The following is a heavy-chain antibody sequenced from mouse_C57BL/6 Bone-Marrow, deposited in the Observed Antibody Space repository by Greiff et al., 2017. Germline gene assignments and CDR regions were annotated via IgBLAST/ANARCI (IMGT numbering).Heavy chain of an antibody. J-gene: IGHJ2*01. D-gene: IGHD1-1*01. Sequence: QVQLQQPGAELVKPGASVKLSCKASGYTFTSYWMHWVKQRPGQGLEWIGMIHPNSGSTNYNEKFKSKDTLTVDKSSSTAYMQLSSLTSEDSAVYYCARRAYYYGSSSYYFDYWGQGTTLTVSS. CDR2: IHPNSGST. CDR1: GYTFTSYW. V-gene: IGHV1-64*01. CDR3: ARRAYYYGSSSYYFDY.